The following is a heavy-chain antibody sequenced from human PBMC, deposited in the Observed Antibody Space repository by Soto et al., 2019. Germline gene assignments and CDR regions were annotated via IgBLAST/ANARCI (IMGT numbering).Heavy chain of an antibody. CDR2: ISGSGGGT. D-gene: IGHD6-13*01. V-gene: IGHV3-23*01. CDR3: AKDLWAAGTNYFVY. CDR1: GFTFTNYA. J-gene: IGHJ4*02. Sequence: SLRLSCAASGFTFTNYAMSWVRQAPGKGLEWVSSISGSGGGTYYADSVKGRFTISRDISKNTLYLQMNSLRVEDTAVYYCAKDLWAAGTNYFVYWGQGTLVTGSS.